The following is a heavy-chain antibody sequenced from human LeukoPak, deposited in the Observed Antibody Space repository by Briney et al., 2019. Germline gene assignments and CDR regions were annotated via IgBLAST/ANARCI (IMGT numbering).Heavy chain of an antibody. V-gene: IGHV4-34*01. J-gene: IGHJ4*02. D-gene: IGHD4-17*01. CDR2: INHSGST. CDR3: ARSDYGDYEGQYYFDY. Sequence: SETLSLTCAVYGGSFGGYYWSWIRQPPGKGLEWIGEINHSGSTNYNPSLKSRVTVSVDTSKNQFSLKLSSVTAADTAVYYCARSDYGDYEGQYYFDYWGQGTLVTVSS. CDR1: GGSFGGYY.